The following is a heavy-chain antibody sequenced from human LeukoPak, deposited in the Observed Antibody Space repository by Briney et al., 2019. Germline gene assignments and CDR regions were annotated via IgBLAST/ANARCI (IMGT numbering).Heavy chain of an antibody. D-gene: IGHD5-12*01. CDR2: INHSGST. Sequence: LSETLSLTCTVYGGSFSGYYWSWIRQPPGKGLEWIGEINHSGSTNYNPSIKSRVTISVDTTKIKCSMKLSSVAAADTAVYYCARGRATSGYDFSYWGQGTLVTASS. V-gene: IGHV4-34*01. CDR1: GGSFSGYY. J-gene: IGHJ4*02. CDR3: ARGRATSGYDFSY.